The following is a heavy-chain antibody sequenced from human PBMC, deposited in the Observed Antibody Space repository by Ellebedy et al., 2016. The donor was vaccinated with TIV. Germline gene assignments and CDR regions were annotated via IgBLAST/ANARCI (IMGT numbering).Heavy chain of an antibody. CDR1: GYTFALYT. J-gene: IGHJ4*02. CDR3: AKDRGGTGDFDY. CDR2: INTDTVNT. D-gene: IGHD3-16*01. V-gene: IGHV1-3*04. Sequence: AASVQVSCKASGYTFALYTMHWVRQAPGQRLEWLGWINTDTVNTEYAQHFQGRVTFTTDTAASTVYMSLSSLGSEDTAVYYCAKDRGGTGDFDYWGQGTLVTVSS.